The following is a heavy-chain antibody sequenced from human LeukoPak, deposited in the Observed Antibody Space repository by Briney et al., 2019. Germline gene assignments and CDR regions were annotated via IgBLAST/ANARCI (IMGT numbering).Heavy chain of an antibody. CDR3: AKGARRFLEWLLDYYYYMDV. CDR1: GFTFSSYA. J-gene: IGHJ6*03. V-gene: IGHV3-23*01. Sequence: PGGSLRLSCGASGFTFSSYAMSWVRQAPGKGLEWVSAISGSGGSTYYADSVKGRFTISRDNSKNTLYLQMNSLRAEDTAVYYCAKGARRFLEWLLDYYYYMDVWGKGTTVTVSS. D-gene: IGHD3-3*01. CDR2: ISGSGGST.